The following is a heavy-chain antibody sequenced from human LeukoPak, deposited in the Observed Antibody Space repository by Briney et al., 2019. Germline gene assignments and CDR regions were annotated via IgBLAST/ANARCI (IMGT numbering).Heavy chain of an antibody. CDR3: AIRDSYDILTGHFDY. CDR1: GGSISSSSYY. D-gene: IGHD3-9*01. V-gene: IGHV4-39*01. J-gene: IGHJ4*02. Sequence: PSETLSLTCTVSGGSISSSSYYWGWLRQPPGKGLEWIGSIYYSGSTYYNPSLKSRVTISVDTSKNQFSLKLSSVTAADTAVYYCAIRDSYDILTGHFDYWGQGTLVTVSS. CDR2: IYYSGST.